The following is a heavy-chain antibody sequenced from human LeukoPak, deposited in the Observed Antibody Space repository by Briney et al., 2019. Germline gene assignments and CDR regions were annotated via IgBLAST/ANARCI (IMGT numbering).Heavy chain of an antibody. Sequence: SETLSLTCAVYGGSFSGYYWSWIRQPPGKGLEWIGEINHSGSTNYNPSLKSRVTISVDTSKNQFSLKLSSVTAADTAVYYCARGLGSASDFADWFDPWGQGTLATVSS. CDR1: GGSFSGYY. D-gene: IGHD3-3*01. J-gene: IGHJ5*02. CDR3: ARGLGSASDFADWFDP. V-gene: IGHV4-34*01. CDR2: INHSGST.